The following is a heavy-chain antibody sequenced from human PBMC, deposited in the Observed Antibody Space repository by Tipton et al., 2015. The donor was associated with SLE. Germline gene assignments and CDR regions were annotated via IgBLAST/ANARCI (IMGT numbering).Heavy chain of an antibody. Sequence: TLSLTCTVSNASINSVGYYWTWIRQHPGKALEWIGYIYYNGNTYYNPSLKSRATISADTSNNEFSLRLTSVTAADTAIYYCASPGGGSGSFDAFDIWGQGTMVPVSS. D-gene: IGHD3-10*01. J-gene: IGHJ3*02. CDR3: ASPGGGSGSFDAFDI. V-gene: IGHV4-31*03. CDR2: IYYNGNT. CDR1: NASINSVGYY.